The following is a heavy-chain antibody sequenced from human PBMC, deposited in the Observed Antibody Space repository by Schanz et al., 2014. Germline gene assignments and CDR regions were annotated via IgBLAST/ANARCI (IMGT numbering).Heavy chain of an antibody. J-gene: IGHJ4*02. CDR1: GFTFTTHS. CDR3: ARGTDWNLHY. Sequence: VRLVESGGGLVQPGGSLRLSCAASGFTFTTHSMTWVRQAPGKGLEWVALISNDGSIKYYADSVKGRFTVSRDSGQNSLYLQMNSLRAGDAAVYYCARGTDWNLHYWGQGALVTVSS. CDR2: ISNDGSIK. D-gene: IGHD1-1*01. V-gene: IGHV3-30*14.